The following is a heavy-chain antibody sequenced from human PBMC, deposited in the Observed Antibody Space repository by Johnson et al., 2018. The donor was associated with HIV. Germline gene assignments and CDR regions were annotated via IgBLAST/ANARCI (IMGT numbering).Heavy chain of an antibody. J-gene: IGHJ3*02. Sequence: VQLVESGGGVVRPGGSLRLSCEASGFTFDEYGMSWVRQAPGKGLEWVSYISSSGSTIYYADSVKGRFTISRDNSKNTLYLQMNSLRAEDTAVYYCARGGYGEVFDIWGQGTMVTVSS. CDR3: ARGGYGEVFDI. CDR1: GFTFDEYG. CDR2: ISSSGSTI. V-gene: IGHV3-48*01. D-gene: IGHD4-17*01.